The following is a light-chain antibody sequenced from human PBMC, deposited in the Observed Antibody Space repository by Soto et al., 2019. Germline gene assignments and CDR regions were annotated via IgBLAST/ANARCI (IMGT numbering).Light chain of an antibody. Sequence: IVLTQSPDTLSLSPGERATLSCTASQSITSRYLAWYQQKPGQAPRLLIYGASTRATGIPARFSGSGSGTEFTLTISSLQSEDFAVYYCQQYNNWPPITFGQGTRLEIK. CDR2: GAS. CDR3: QQYNNWPPIT. J-gene: IGKJ5*01. CDR1: QSITSRY. V-gene: IGKV3-15*01.